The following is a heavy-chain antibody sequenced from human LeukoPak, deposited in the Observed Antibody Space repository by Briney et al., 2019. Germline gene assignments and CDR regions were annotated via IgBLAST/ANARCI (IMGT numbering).Heavy chain of an antibody. J-gene: IGHJ6*03. Sequence: KAGGSLRLSCAVSGFTFSDYYMSWIRQAPGKGLEWVSYISSSGSTIYYADSVKGRFTISRDNAKNSLYLQMNSLRAEDTAVYYCARSDGSGWYSPPYYYMDVWGKGTTVTISS. CDR1: GFTFSDYY. V-gene: IGHV3-11*01. CDR3: ARSDGSGWYSPPYYYMDV. D-gene: IGHD6-19*01. CDR2: ISSSGSTI.